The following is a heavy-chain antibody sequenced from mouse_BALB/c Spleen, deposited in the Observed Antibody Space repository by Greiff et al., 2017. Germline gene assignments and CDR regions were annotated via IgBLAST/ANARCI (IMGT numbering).Heavy chain of an antibody. CDR2: IRSKSNNYAT. V-gene: IGHV10-1*02. CDR1: GFTFNTYA. Sequence: EAGGGLVQPKGSLKLSCAASGFTFNTYAMNWVRQAPGKGLEWVARIRSKSNNYATYYADSVKDRFTISRDDSQSMLYLQMNNLKTEDTAMYYCVSLYDGYYGAMDYWGQGTSVTVSS. CDR3: VSLYDGYYGAMDY. D-gene: IGHD2-3*01. J-gene: IGHJ4*01.